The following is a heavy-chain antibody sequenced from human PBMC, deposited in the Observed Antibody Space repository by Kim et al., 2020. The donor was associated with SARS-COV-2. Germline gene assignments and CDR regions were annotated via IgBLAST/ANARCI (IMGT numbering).Heavy chain of an antibody. CDR2: IYPGDSDT. CDR1: GYSFTSYW. J-gene: IGHJ4*02. Sequence: GESLKISCKGSGYSFTSYWIGWVRQMPGKGLEWMGIIYPGDSDTRYSPSFQGQVTISADKSISTAYLQWSSLKASDTAMYYCARHKGELGYSSGWYLQRPGGFDYWGQGTLVTVSS. D-gene: IGHD6-19*01. CDR3: ARHKGELGYSSGWYLQRPGGFDY. V-gene: IGHV5-51*01.